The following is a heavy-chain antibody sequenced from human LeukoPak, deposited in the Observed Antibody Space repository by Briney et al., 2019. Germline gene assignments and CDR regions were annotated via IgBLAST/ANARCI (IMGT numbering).Heavy chain of an antibody. CDR2: MTPNSGDT. V-gene: IGHV1-8*01. CDR1: GYTFTNYD. CDR3: ARNYYGTGDFDY. J-gene: IGHJ4*02. D-gene: IGHD3-10*01. Sequence: ASVKVSCKASGYTFTNYDINWVRQATGQGLEWMGWMTPNSGDTGYAQKFQGRVTMTRNTSIGTAYMELSSLISEDTAVYYCARNYYGTGDFDYWGQGTLDTVSS.